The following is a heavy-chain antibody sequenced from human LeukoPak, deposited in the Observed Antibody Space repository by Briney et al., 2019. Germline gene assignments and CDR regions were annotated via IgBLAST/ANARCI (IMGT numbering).Heavy chain of an antibody. CDR3: ARDAGWGYYDL. CDR1: GFHFSTSW. J-gene: IGHJ4*02. Sequence: AGGSLRLSCVVSGFHFSTSWVTWVRQAPGKGLEWVANIDKHGSGKYYVDSVKGRFAISRDYASNSVFLQMDSLRAEDTSVYYCARDAGWGYYDLWGQGTPVTVSS. D-gene: IGHD1-26*01. V-gene: IGHV3-7*01. CDR2: IDKHGSGK.